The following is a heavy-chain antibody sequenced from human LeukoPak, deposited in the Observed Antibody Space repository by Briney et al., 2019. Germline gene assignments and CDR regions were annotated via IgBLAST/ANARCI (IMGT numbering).Heavy chain of an antibody. CDR1: GGSIDSSTYY. CDR2: IYYSGSI. V-gene: IGHV4-39*01. J-gene: IGHJ5*02. CDR3: ARSTTIKGWFDP. D-gene: IGHD4-11*01. Sequence: PSETLSLTCTVSGGSIDSSTYYWGWIRQPPGRGLEWIGSIYYSGSIYYNPSLKSRVTISVDTSKNQFSLNLTSVTAADTAVYYCARSTTIKGWFDPWGQGTLVTVSS.